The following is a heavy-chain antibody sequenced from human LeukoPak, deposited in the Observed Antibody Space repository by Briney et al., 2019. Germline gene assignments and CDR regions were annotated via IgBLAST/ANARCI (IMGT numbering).Heavy chain of an antibody. CDR3: AGGGWELPKAFDI. CDR2: IYTSGST. CDR1: GGSISSYY. Sequence: SETLSLTCTVSGGSISSYYWSWIRQPAGKGLKWIGRIYTSGSTNYNPSLKSRVTMSVDTSKNQFSLKLSSVTAADTAVYYSAGGGWELPKAFDIGGKGKMVTVSS. V-gene: IGHV4-4*07. D-gene: IGHD1-26*01. J-gene: IGHJ3*02.